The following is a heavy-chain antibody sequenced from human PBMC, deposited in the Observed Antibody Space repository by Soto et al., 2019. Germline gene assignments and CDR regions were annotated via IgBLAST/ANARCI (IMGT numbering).Heavy chain of an antibody. J-gene: IGHJ5*02. CDR1: GDSMTSSSYY. CDR3: ARHTRNQFDP. CDR2: IYYSERTSYNSGST. V-gene: IGHV4-39*01. Sequence: PSETLSLTCTVSGDSMTSSSYYWGWIRQPPGKGLEWVGSIYYSERTSYNSGSTYYSPSLKSRVAISGDTSKGQLSLKLSSMTAADTAVYYCARHTRNQFDPWGQGTLVTVSS.